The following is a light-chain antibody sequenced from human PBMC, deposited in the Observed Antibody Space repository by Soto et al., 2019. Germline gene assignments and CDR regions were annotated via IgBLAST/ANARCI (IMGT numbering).Light chain of an antibody. Sequence: DILMTQSPSSLSASVGDRVTITCRATQSVTNWLAWYQVKPGKAPKSLIYGASDLQSGVPSRFRGSGSGTDFTLTISNLQPEDFATYYCQQYSIYPLTFGGGNKVEIK. CDR2: GAS. V-gene: IGKV1D-16*01. J-gene: IGKJ4*01. CDR1: QSVTNW. CDR3: QQYSIYPLT.